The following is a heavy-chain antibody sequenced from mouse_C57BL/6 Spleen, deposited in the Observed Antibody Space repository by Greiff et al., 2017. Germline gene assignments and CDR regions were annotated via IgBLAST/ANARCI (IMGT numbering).Heavy chain of an antibody. J-gene: IGHJ1*03. CDR3: ARGTTVVEGYFDV. V-gene: IGHV1-69*01. CDR1: GYTFTSYW. CDR2: IDPSDSYT. Sequence: QVQLQQPGAELVMPGASVKLSCKASGYTFTSYWMHWVKQRPGQGLEWIGEIDPSDSYTNYNQKFKGKSTLTIAKSSSTAYMQLSSLTSEDSAVYYCARGTTVVEGYFDVWGTGTTVTVSS. D-gene: IGHD1-1*01.